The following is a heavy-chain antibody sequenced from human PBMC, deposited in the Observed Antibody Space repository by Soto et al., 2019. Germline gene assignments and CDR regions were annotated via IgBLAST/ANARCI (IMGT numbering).Heavy chain of an antibody. CDR2: IYYSGST. J-gene: IGHJ5*02. Sequence: SETLSLTCTVSGGSISSSSYYWGWIRQPPGKGLEWIGSIYYSGSTYYNPSLKSRVTISVDTSKNQFSLKLSSVTAADTAVYYCARQVEMATIRANWFDPWGQGTLVT. CDR1: GGSISSSSYY. CDR3: ARQVEMATIRANWFDP. D-gene: IGHD5-12*01. V-gene: IGHV4-39*01.